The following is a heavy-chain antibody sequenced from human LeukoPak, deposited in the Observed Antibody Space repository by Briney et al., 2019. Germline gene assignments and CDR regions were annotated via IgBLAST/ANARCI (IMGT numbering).Heavy chain of an antibody. D-gene: IGHD1-26*01. Sequence: PGGSLRLSCAASGFTFSTYDMHWVRQATGKGLEWVSAISTTDDTYYPGSVKGRFTISRENAKSSLYLQMNSLRAEDTAVYYCARGRSGNYFDSWGQGTLVAVSS. CDR2: ISTTDDT. V-gene: IGHV3-13*04. CDR3: ARGRSGNYFDS. CDR1: GFTFSTYD. J-gene: IGHJ4*02.